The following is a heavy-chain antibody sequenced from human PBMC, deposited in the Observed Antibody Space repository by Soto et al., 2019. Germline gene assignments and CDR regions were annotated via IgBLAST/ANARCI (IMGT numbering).Heavy chain of an antibody. V-gene: IGHV3-43*01. D-gene: IGHD6-13*01. J-gene: IGHJ6*01. Sequence: GGSLRLSCAASGFPFDDYTMHLVRQAPGKGLECVSLISWDGGSTYYADSVKGRFTISRDNSKISLYLQMNSLRTEDTALYYCAKERMAAAGHYYGMDVWGQGNTVTVSS. CDR3: AKERMAAAGHYYGMDV. CDR1: GFPFDDYT. CDR2: ISWDGGST.